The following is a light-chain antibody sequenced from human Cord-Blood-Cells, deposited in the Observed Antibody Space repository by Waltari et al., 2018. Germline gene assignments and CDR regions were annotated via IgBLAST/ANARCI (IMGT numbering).Light chain of an antibody. CDR2: DAS. V-gene: IGKV3-11*01. CDR1: QSVSSY. CDR3: QQRSNWLT. J-gene: IGKJ4*01. Sequence: EIVLTQSPATLSFIPGDRATLSCRASQSVSSYLAWYQQKPGQAPRLLIYDASNRATGIPARFSGSGSGTDFTLTISSLEPEDFAVYYCQQRSNWLTFGGGTKVEIK.